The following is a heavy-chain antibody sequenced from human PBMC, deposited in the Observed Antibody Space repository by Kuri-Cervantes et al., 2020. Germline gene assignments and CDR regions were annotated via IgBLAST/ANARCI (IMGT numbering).Heavy chain of an antibody. CDR3: ARGYRAMVRGVIGY. V-gene: IGHV4-34*01. J-gene: IGHJ4*02. CDR1: GGSFSGYY. D-gene: IGHD3-10*01. CDR2: INHSGST. Sequence: SQTLSLTCAVYGGSFSGYYWSWIRQPPGKGLEWIGEINHSGSTNYNPSLKSRVIMSVDTSKNQFSLELSSVTAADTAVYYCARGYRAMVRGVIGYWGQGTLVTVSS.